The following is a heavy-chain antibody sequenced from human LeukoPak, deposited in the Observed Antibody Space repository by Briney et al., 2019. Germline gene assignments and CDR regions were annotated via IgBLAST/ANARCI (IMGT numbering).Heavy chain of an antibody. CDR3: ARSEVGAIYPFDAFDI. D-gene: IGHD1-26*01. CDR2: VYYSGST. V-gene: IGHV4-39*01. J-gene: IGHJ3*02. CDR1: GGSISSSSYY. Sequence: PGGSLRLSCAGSGGSISSSSYYWGWIRQPPGKGLEWIGSVYYSGSTYYNPSLKSRVTISVDTSKNQFSLKLSSVTAADTAVYYCARSEVGAIYPFDAFDIWGQGTMVTVSS.